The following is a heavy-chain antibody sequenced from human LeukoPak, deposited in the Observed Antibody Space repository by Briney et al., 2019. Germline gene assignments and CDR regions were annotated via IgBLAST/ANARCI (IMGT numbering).Heavy chain of an antibody. Sequence: SETLSLTCTVSGGSISSSVYFWGWIRQPPGKGLEWMGNVYYSEDTSYNPSLKSRVTISVDTSKTQFSLKLTSVTAADTAVYYCARAVIRTFDYWGQGTLVTVSS. J-gene: IGHJ4*02. D-gene: IGHD4-17*01. CDR2: VYYSEDT. V-gene: IGHV4-39*01. CDR3: ARAVIRTFDY. CDR1: GGSISSSVYF.